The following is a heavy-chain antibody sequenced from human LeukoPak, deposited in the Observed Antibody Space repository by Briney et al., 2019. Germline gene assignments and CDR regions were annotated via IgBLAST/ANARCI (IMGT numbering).Heavy chain of an antibody. D-gene: IGHD5-12*01. CDR3: ASGFSGYAYYYYGMDV. Sequence: SETLSLTCTVSGGSVSSGSYYWSWIRRPPGKGLEWIGYIYYSGSTNYNPSLKSRVTISVDTSKNQFSLKLSSVTAADTAVYYCASGFSGYAYYYYGMDVWGKGTTVTVSS. J-gene: IGHJ6*04. CDR1: GGSVSSGSYY. CDR2: IYYSGST. V-gene: IGHV4-61*01.